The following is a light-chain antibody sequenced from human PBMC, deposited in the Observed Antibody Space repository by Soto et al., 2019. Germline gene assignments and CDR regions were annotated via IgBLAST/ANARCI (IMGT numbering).Light chain of an antibody. Sequence: QSALTQPASVSGSPGQSITISCTGTDNDIGGYNYVSWYQQHPGKAPKLVIYEVTHRPSGVSSRFFASKSGNTASLTISGLPTEDEDDYYCSSYTGRSTHVFGTGTKVPS. CDR3: SSYTGRSTHV. CDR2: EVT. CDR1: DNDIGGYNY. J-gene: IGLJ1*01. V-gene: IGLV2-14*01.